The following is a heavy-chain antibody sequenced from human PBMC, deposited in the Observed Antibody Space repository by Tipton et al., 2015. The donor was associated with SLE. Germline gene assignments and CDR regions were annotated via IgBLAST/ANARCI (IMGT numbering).Heavy chain of an antibody. CDR3: ARVEGRELTLNDAFNI. D-gene: IGHD1-26*01. V-gene: IGHV4-4*02. CDR1: GDSISSSTW. J-gene: IGHJ3*02. CDR2: IYPSGDT. Sequence: SLRLSCAVSGDSISSSTWWTWVRQPPGKRPEWIGEIYPSGDTNYNPSLKSRVAISLDNSKNQFSLKVGSVTAADTAVYYCARVEGRELTLNDAFNIWGQGTMVTVSS.